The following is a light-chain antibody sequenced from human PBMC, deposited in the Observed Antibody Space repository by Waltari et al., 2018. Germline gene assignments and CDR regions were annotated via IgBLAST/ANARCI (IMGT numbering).Light chain of an antibody. CDR3: QQYDTTPPYT. J-gene: IGKJ2*01. V-gene: IGKV4-1*01. Sequence: DIVMTQSPDSLTASLGERATITCKSSRNILYSSNNKNHLAWYQRKPGQPPKLLIYWASTRESGVPGRLRGGGSGTDFTLTISSLRPEDVAVYYCQQYDTTPPYTPGQGTKLEIK. CDR2: WAS. CDR1: RNILYSSNNKNH.